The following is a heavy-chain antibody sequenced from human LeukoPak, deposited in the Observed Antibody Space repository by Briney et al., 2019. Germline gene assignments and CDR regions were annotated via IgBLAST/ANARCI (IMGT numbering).Heavy chain of an antibody. Sequence: GGSLRLSCAASGFTFSDYYMNWIRQAPGKGLEWISFISSSGDSMYFADSVRGRFTISRDNAKNSLYLQMNSLRVEDTAVYYCANSLGYCSGGSCYSGGYYFDYWGQGTLVTVSS. CDR1: GFTFSDYY. J-gene: IGHJ4*02. D-gene: IGHD2-15*01. CDR2: ISSSGDSM. CDR3: ANSLGYCSGGSCYSGGYYFDY. V-gene: IGHV3-11*01.